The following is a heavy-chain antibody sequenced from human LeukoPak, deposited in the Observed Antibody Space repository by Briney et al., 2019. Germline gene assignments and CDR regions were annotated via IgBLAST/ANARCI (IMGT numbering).Heavy chain of an antibody. Sequence: ASVKVSCKASGYTFTSYGITWVRQAPGQGLEWMGRINPNSGGTNYAQKFQGRVTMTRDTSISTAYMELSRLRSDDTAVYYCARDLHDSSGYYFGYWGQGTLVTVSS. CDR1: GYTFTSYG. D-gene: IGHD3-22*01. V-gene: IGHV1-2*06. CDR2: INPNSGGT. CDR3: ARDLHDSSGYYFGY. J-gene: IGHJ4*02.